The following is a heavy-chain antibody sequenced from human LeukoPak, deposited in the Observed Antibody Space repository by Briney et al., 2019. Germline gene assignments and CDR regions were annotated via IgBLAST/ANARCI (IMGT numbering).Heavy chain of an antibody. CDR3: TTGAWIQLWLADY. V-gene: IGHV3-15*01. Sequence: GGSLRLSCAASGFTFTNAWMTWVRQAPGKGLEWVGLIKSKTDGGTADYAAPVKGRFTISRDDSKTTLYLQMNSLKAEDTAVYYCTTGAWIQLWLADYWGRGTLVTVSS. D-gene: IGHD5-18*01. J-gene: IGHJ4*02. CDR2: IKSKTDGGTA. CDR1: GFTFTNAW.